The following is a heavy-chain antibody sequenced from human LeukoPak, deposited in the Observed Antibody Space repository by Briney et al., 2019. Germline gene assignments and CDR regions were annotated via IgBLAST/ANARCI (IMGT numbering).Heavy chain of an antibody. CDR2: IYYSGNT. CDR3: ARVGYSYGFDY. J-gene: IGHJ4*02. Sequence: SETLSLTCTVSGGSISSYYWSWIRRPPGKKLEWIGYIYYSGNTNYNPSLKSRLTISIDTSKNQFSLKLRSVTAADTAVYFCARVGYSYGFDYWGQGTLVTVSS. V-gene: IGHV4-59*08. D-gene: IGHD5-18*01. CDR1: GGSISSYY.